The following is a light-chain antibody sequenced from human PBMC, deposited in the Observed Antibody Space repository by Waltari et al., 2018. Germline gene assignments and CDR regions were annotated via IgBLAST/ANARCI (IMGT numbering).Light chain of an antibody. CDR3: SSYTSSSTL. Sequence: QSALTQPASVSGSPGQSITISCTGTSSDVGGYNYVPWYQQHPGKAPKLMIYDVSKRPSGVSHRFSGSKSGNTASLTISGLQAEDEADYYCSSYTSSSTLFGGGTKLTVL. V-gene: IGLV2-14*01. CDR1: SSDVGGYNY. J-gene: IGLJ3*02. CDR2: DVS.